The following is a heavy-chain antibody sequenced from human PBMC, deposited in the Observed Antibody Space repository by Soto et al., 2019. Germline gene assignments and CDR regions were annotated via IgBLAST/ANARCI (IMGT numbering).Heavy chain of an antibody. CDR3: ARGRPIVVVVAAPPTFDY. CDR2: INPSGGST. V-gene: IGHV1-46*01. Sequence: QVQLVQSGAEVKKPGASVKVSCKASGYTFTSYYMHWVRQAPGQGLEWMGIINPSGGSTSYAQKFQGRVTMTRDTSTSTVYMELSSLRSEDTAVYYCARGRPIVVVVAAPPTFDYWGQGTLVTVSS. D-gene: IGHD2-15*01. J-gene: IGHJ4*02. CDR1: GYTFTSYY.